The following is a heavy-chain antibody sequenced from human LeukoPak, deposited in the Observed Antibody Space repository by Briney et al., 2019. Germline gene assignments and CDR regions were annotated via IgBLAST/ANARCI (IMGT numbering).Heavy chain of an antibody. J-gene: IGHJ3*02. CDR1: GGSLSGSH. CDR3: ARQETVLVQGRFAFDI. CDR2: INDSGKT. Sequence: PSETLSLTCAVFGGSLSGSHLSWIRQLPGKGLEWIGEINDSGKTNYNPSLKSRVTISVDPSKNQFSLKLHSVTAADTAVYYCARQETVLVQGRFAFDIWGQGTMVTVSS. V-gene: IGHV4-34*01. D-gene: IGHD3-10*01.